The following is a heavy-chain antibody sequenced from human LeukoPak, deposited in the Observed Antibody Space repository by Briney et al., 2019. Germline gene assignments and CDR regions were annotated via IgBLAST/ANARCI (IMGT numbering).Heavy chain of an antibody. CDR1: GFTFSSYA. J-gene: IGHJ4*02. CDR3: AKEPARSYGSVEPLYY. D-gene: IGHD3-10*01. V-gene: IGHV3-23*01. Sequence: GGSLRLSCAASGFTFSSYAMSWVRQAPGKGLEWVSAISGSGGSTYYADSVKGRFTISRDNSKTTLYLQMNSLRAEDTAVYYCAKEPARSYGSVEPLYYWGQGTLVSVSS. CDR2: ISGSGGST.